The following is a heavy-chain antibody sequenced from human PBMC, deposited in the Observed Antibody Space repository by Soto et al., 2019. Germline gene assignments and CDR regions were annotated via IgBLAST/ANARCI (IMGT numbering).Heavy chain of an antibody. CDR1: GGTFSSYA. V-gene: IGHV1-69*13. J-gene: IGHJ3*02. CDR2: IIPIFGTA. CDR3: AREAGPITMMVVAYDAFDI. D-gene: IGHD3-22*01. Sequence: SVKVSCKASGGTFSSYAISWVRQAPGQGLEWMGGIIPIFGTANYAQKFQGRVTITADESTSTAYMELSSLRSEDTAVYYCAREAGPITMMVVAYDAFDIWGQGTMVTVSS.